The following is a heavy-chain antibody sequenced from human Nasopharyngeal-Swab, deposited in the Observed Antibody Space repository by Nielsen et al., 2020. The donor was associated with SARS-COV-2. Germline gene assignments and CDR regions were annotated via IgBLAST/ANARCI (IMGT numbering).Heavy chain of an antibody. J-gene: IGHJ4*02. CDR2: INHSGST. CDR1: GGSFSGYY. Sequence: SVTLSLTCAVYGGSFSGYYWSWIRQPPGKGLEWIGEINHSGSTNYNPSLKSRVTISVDTSKNQFSLKLSSVTAADTAVYYCARGWAFDYWGQGTLVTVSS. V-gene: IGHV4-34*01. CDR3: ARGWAFDY. D-gene: IGHD7-27*01.